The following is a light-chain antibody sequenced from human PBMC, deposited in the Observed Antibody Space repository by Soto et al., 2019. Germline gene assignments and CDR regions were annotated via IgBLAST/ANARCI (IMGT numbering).Light chain of an antibody. CDR3: TSYTRDTALA. V-gene: IGLV2-14*01. CDR2: EVS. J-gene: IGLJ1*01. CDR1: SSDVGTYNY. Sequence: QSVLTHPASVSGSPGQSITISCTGTSSDVGTYNYVSWYQHHPGKAPKLIIYEVSNRPSGVSNRFSGSKSGSTASLTISGLQAEEEAAYHCTSYTRDTALAFGPGTKLTVL.